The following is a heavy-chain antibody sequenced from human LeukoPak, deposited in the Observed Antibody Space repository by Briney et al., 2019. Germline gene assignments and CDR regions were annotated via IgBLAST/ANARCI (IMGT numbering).Heavy chain of an antibody. J-gene: IGHJ5*02. CDR3: ARDVDYTLIPRFDP. Sequence: ASVKVSCKASGYTFTSYGISWVRQAPGQGLEWVGWISGYNGNTNYAQKFQGRVTMTTDTSTSTAYMELRSLRSDDTALYYCARDVDYTLIPRFDPWGQGTLVTVSS. V-gene: IGHV1-18*01. CDR2: ISGYNGNT. CDR1: GYTFTSYG. D-gene: IGHD2-2*02.